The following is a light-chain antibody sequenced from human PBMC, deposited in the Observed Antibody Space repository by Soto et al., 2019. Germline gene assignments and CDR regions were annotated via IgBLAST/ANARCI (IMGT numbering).Light chain of an antibody. V-gene: IGKV1-9*01. CDR2: AAS. Sequence: DIQLTQSPSFLSASVGDRVTITCRASQAIRSYLAWYQQKPGKAPKVLISAASTLQSGVPSRFSGSGSATEFTLTISSLQPEDCATYYCQQLISYPLNFGGGTKVEIK. CDR3: QQLISYPLN. J-gene: IGKJ4*01. CDR1: QAIRSY.